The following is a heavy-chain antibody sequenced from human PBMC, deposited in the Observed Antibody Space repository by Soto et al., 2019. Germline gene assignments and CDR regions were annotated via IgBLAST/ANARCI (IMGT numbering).Heavy chain of an antibody. CDR1: GYTFTGYY. CDR2: INPNSGGT. D-gene: IGHD5-12*01. V-gene: IGHV1-2*04. Sequence: ASVKVSCKASGYTFTGYYMHWVRQAPGQGLEWMGWINPNSGGTNYAQKFQGWVTMTRDTSISTAYMELSRLRSDDTAVYYCARDRGYSGYDKSAYYYYGMDVWGQGTTVTVSS. J-gene: IGHJ6*02. CDR3: ARDRGYSGYDKSAYYYYGMDV.